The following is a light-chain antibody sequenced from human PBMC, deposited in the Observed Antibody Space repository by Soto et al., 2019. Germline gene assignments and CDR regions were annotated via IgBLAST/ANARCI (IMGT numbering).Light chain of an antibody. CDR1: SRDIGGYNY. Sequence: QSVLTQPASVSASPGQSITISCTGTSRDIGGYNYVSWYQQHPGKAPKLMIYDVSNRPSGVSNRFSGSKSGNTASLTISGLQAEDEADYYCSSYTSSSTLLYVFGTGTKVTVL. V-gene: IGLV2-14*01. CDR3: SSYTSSSTLLYV. CDR2: DVS. J-gene: IGLJ1*01.